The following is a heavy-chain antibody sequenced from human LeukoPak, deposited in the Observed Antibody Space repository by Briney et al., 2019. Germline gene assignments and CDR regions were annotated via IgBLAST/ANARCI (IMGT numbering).Heavy chain of an antibody. CDR3: TRLQIAVAGPNWFDP. CDR2: IKQDGSVQ. D-gene: IGHD6-19*01. CDR1: GFTFSSYG. J-gene: IGHJ5*02. Sequence: GGSLRLSCAASGFTFSSYGMSWVRQAPGKGLEWVANIKQDGSVQFYMDSLKGRFSVSRDNAKNSLFLQMNGLRVEDTAVYYCTRLQIAVAGPNWFDPWGQGTLVTVSS. V-gene: IGHV3-7*01.